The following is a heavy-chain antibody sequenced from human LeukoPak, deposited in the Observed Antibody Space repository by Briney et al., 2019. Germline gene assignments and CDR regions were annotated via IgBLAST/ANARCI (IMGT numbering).Heavy chain of an antibody. CDR3: TSSPSMRHYDSTDY. J-gene: IGHJ4*02. CDR1: GFTFSGSA. CDR2: IRSKANSYAT. D-gene: IGHD3-22*01. Sequence: GGSLRLSCAASGFTFSGSAMHWVRQASGKGLEWVGRIRSKANSYATAYAASVKGRFTISRDDSKNTAYLQMNSLKTEDTAVYYCTSSPSMRHYDSTDYWGQGTLVTVSS. V-gene: IGHV3-73*01.